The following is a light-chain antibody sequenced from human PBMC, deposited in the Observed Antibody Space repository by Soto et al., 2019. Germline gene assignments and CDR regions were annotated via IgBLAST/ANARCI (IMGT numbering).Light chain of an antibody. CDR2: AAS. V-gene: IGKV1-17*03. CDR1: QGISNY. J-gene: IGKJ1*01. Sequence: DIQMTQSPSAMSASVGDRFTITCRASQGISNYLDWFQQKPGKVPKRLIYAASSLQSGVPSRFSGSGYGTDFTLTISSLQPDDFATYYCQQYNSYWTFGQGTKVDI. CDR3: QQYNSYWT.